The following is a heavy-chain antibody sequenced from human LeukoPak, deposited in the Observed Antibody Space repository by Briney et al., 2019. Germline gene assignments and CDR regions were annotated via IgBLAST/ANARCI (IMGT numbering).Heavy chain of an antibody. V-gene: IGHV4-34*01. D-gene: IGHD4/OR15-4a*01. CDR3: ARGSFRGATDY. Sequence: KTSETLSLTCAVYGGSFSNYYWSWIRQPPGKGLEWIGEINQSGRTNCNPSLKSRATISVDTAKKQFSLKLSSVTAADTAVYYCARGSFRGATDYWGQGTLVTVSS. CDR1: GGSFSNYY. CDR2: INQSGRT. J-gene: IGHJ4*02.